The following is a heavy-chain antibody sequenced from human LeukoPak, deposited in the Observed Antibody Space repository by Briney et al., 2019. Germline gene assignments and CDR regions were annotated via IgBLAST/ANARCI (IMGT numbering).Heavy chain of an antibody. CDR1: GYTLTELS. J-gene: IGHJ4*02. CDR3: ATDLGYYDSRRDY. D-gene: IGHD3-22*01. CDR2: FDPEDGET. Sequence: ASVNVSCKVSGYTLTELSMHWVRQAPGKGLEWMGGFDPEDGETIYAQKFQGRVTMTEDTSTDTAYMELSSLRSEDTAVYYCATDLGYYDSRRDYWGQGTLVTVSS. V-gene: IGHV1-24*01.